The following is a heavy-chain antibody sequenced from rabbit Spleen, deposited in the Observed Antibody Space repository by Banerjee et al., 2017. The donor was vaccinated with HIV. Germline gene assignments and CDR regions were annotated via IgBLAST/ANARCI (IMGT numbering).Heavy chain of an antibody. CDR1: GFSFSSSYY. V-gene: IGHV1S40*01. J-gene: IGHJ6*01. Sequence: QSLEESGGGLVQPEGSLTLTCTASGFSFSSSYYMCWVRQAPGKGLEWIACIYAGSSGTTYYASWAKGRFTISKTSSTTVTLQMTSLTAADTATYFCARDTSSSFSSYGMDLWGQGPLVTVS. CDR3: ARDTSSSFSSYGMDL. CDR2: IYAGSSGTT. D-gene: IGHD1-1*01.